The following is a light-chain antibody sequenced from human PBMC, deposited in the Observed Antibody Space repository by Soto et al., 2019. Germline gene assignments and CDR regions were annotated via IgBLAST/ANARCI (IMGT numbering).Light chain of an antibody. Sequence: GLTQSPGTLSLYPGERATLSCRASQSVSSSYLAWYQQKPGQAPRLLIYGASSRATGIPDRFSGSGSGTDFTLTISRLEPEDFAVYYCQQYGSSRLTFGGGTKVDI. CDR1: QSVSSSY. CDR2: GAS. V-gene: IGKV3-20*01. J-gene: IGKJ4*01. CDR3: QQYGSSRLT.